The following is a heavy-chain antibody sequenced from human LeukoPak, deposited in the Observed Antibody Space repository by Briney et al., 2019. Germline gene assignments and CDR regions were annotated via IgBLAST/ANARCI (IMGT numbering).Heavy chain of an antibody. Sequence: SQTLSLTCTVSGGSISSVGYFWSWVRQHPGKGLEWIGYISHSGSTYYNPSLKSRVTISLDTSKDRFSLRLSSVTAADTAVYYCARDLWFGEYNWFDPWGQGTLVTVSS. J-gene: IGHJ5*02. CDR1: GGSISSVGYF. CDR3: ARDLWFGEYNWFDP. CDR2: ISHSGST. D-gene: IGHD3-10*01. V-gene: IGHV4-31*03.